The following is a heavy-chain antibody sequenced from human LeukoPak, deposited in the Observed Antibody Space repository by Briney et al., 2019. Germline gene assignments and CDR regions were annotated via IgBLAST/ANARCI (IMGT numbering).Heavy chain of an antibody. CDR3: ARFPSLLPFDY. D-gene: IGHD1-26*01. Sequence: ASVKVSCKASGYTFTGYYMHWVRQAPEEGLEWMGWINPNNGGTNYAPKFQGRVTMTRDTSISTAYMELSSLRPDDTAVYYCARFPSLLPFDYWGQGTLVTVSS. CDR1: GYTFTGYY. J-gene: IGHJ4*02. V-gene: IGHV1-2*02. CDR2: INPNNGGT.